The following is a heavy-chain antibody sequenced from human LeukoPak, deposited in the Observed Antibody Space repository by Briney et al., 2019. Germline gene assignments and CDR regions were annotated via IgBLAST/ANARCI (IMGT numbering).Heavy chain of an antibody. CDR2: ISYDGSNK. D-gene: IGHD1-26*01. CDR1: GFTFSSYA. J-gene: IGHJ4*02. Sequence: GGSLRLSCAASGFTFSSYAMHWVRQAPGKGLEWVAVISYDGSNKYYADSVKGRFTISRDNSKNTLYLQMNSLRAEDTAVYYCARGRISGSYFANWGQGTLVTVSS. CDR3: ARGRISGSYFAN. V-gene: IGHV3-30-3*01.